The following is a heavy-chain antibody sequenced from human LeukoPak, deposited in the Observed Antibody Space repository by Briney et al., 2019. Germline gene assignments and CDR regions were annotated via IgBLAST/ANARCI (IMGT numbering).Heavy chain of an antibody. CDR1: GGSISSYY. CDR2: IYASGSS. D-gene: IGHD3-10*01. Sequence: SETLSLTCTVSGGSISSYYWSWIRQPAGKGLEWIGRIYASGSSHYNPSLKSRVTMSVDTSKKQFSLKLSSVTAADTAVYYCARGGSGSRSNWFDPWGQRTLVTVSS. V-gene: IGHV4-4*07. J-gene: IGHJ5*02. CDR3: ARGGSGSRSNWFDP.